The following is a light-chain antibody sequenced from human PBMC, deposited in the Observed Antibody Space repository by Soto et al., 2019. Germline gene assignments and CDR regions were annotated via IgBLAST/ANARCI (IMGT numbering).Light chain of an antibody. J-gene: IGKJ5*01. CDR3: QQSYTTPIT. V-gene: IGKV1-39*01. Sequence: DIQLTQSPSSLSASVGDRVTITCRASQTITTYLSWFQQKPGKAPKLLVYGASSLQSGVPSRFSGSGSGTEFTLTISSLQSEDFATYYCQQSYTTPITFGQGTQLEIK. CDR2: GAS. CDR1: QTITTY.